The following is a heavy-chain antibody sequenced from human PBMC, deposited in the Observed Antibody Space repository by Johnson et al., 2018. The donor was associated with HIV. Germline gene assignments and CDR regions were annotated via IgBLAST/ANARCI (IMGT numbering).Heavy chain of an antibody. CDR3: AKATAGYHGSGSYYKDAVDG. V-gene: IGHV3-23*04. J-gene: IGHJ3*01. CDR1: GFTFNTFT. CDR2: ISASATIT. Sequence: VQLVESGGNLVQPGGSLRLSCAASGFTFNTFTMNWVRQAPGKGLEWVSTISASATITNYADSLKGRFTISRDNSKNTVYLQMNSLRADDTAVDYCAKATAGYHGSGSYYKDAVDGWGQGTMVTVSS. D-gene: IGHD3-10*01.